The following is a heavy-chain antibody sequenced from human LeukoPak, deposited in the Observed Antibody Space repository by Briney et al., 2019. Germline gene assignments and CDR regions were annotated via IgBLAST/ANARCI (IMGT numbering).Heavy chain of an antibody. Sequence: PSETLSLTCTVSGGSISSGSYYWSWIRQPAGKGLEWIGRINTSGSTNYNPSLKSRVTISIDTSKNQFSLKLSSVTAADTAAYYCARDAERIRFLERRGYYMDVWGKGTTVTVSS. V-gene: IGHV4-61*02. J-gene: IGHJ6*03. CDR3: ARDAERIRFLERRGYYMDV. CDR1: GGSISSGSYY. CDR2: INTSGST. D-gene: IGHD3-3*01.